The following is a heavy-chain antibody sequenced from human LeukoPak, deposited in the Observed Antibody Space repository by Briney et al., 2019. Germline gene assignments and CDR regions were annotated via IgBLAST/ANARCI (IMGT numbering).Heavy chain of an antibody. CDR3: ARRTGSGWQTFDY. CDR1: GYSFSNYW. V-gene: IGHV5-51*01. Sequence: GESLKISCKGSGYSFSNYWIGWVRQMPGKGLEWMGTIHPGDSNTRYSPSLQGQVTVSADKSISTAYLQWSSLKASDTAMYYCARRTGSGWQTFDYWGQGTLVTVPS. CDR2: IHPGDSNT. D-gene: IGHD6-19*01. J-gene: IGHJ4*02.